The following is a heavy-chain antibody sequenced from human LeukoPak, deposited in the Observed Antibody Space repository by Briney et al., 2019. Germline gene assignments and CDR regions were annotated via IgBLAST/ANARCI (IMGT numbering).Heavy chain of an antibody. CDR1: GFTFCTYA. J-gene: IGHJ4*02. D-gene: IGHD3-10*01. V-gene: IGHV3-64*01. CDR2: FCITGGRR. Sequence: GGTLRLSCAAPGFTFCTYAMHWAREAPGQGIDNVSPFCITGGRRYYAKSVKGRCTIYTDNSKNTLYLQMGSLRTEDMAVYYCARAFGGENFDYWGQGNLVTVSS. CDR3: ARAFGGENFDY.